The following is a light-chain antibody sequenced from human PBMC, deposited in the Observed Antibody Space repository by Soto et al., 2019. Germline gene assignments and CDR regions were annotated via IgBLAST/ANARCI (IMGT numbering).Light chain of an antibody. J-gene: IGKJ1*01. V-gene: IGKV1-5*01. Sequence: DIQMTQSPSTLSSSIGDRVTITCRASQTINNWLAWYQQKPGKAPNLLIYHASNLETGVPSRFSGSAFGTEFTLTISSLQPDDFATSYCQHYNSSPWTFGQGTKV. CDR2: HAS. CDR3: QHYNSSPWT. CDR1: QTINNW.